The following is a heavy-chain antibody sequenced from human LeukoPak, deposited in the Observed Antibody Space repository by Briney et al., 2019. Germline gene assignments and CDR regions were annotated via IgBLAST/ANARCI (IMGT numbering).Heavy chain of an antibody. V-gene: IGHV3-21*01. Sequence: GGSLRLSCAASGFTFSSYSMNWVRQAPGKGLEWVSSISSSSSYIYYADSVKGRFTISRDNAKNTLYLQMNSLRAEDTAVYYCATPRGSGSYLAFDYWGQGTLVTVSS. CDR2: ISSSSSYI. CDR1: GFTFSSYS. D-gene: IGHD1-26*01. CDR3: ATPRGSGSYLAFDY. J-gene: IGHJ4*02.